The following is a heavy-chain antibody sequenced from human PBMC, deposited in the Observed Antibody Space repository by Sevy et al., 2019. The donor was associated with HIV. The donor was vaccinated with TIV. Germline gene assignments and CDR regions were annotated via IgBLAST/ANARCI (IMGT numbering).Heavy chain of an antibody. V-gene: IGHV3-30-3*01. D-gene: IGHD1-20*01. CDR3: AGDGGYSINWSPFY. CDR2: LSYEGSTT. J-gene: IGHJ4*02. CDR1: GFTFSAHA. Sequence: GGSLRLSCAASGFTFSAHAMHWVRQGPGKGLEWVAVLSYEGSTTYYADSVKGRFTVSRDNSKNTLYLQMDSLRTEDTAVYYCAGDGGYSINWSPFYWGQGTLVTVSS.